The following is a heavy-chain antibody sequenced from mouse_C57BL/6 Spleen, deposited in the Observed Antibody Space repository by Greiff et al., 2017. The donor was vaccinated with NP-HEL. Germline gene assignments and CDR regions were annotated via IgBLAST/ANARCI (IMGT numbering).Heavy chain of an antibody. J-gene: IGHJ2*01. D-gene: IGHD1-1*01. CDR3: ARKVPLLLRYGYFDY. CDR1: GYTFTDYY. CDR2: INPNNGGT. V-gene: IGHV1-26*01. Sequence: VQLQQSGPELVKPGASVKISCKASGYTFTDYYMNWVKQSHGKSLEWIGDINPNNGGTSYNQKFKGKATLTVDKSSSTAYMELRSLTSEDSAVYYCARKVPLLLRYGYFDYWGQGTTLTVSS.